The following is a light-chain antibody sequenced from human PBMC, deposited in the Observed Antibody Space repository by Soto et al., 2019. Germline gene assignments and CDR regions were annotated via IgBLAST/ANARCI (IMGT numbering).Light chain of an antibody. Sequence: QSVLTQPPSASGTPGQRVTISCSGASSNLGTNSVNWYQQLPGTAPKLLIYRDNHRPSGVPDRFSGSKSDTSASLAISGLQSEDEADYLCAAWDDSLNGYVFGTGTKLTVL. J-gene: IGLJ1*01. CDR3: AAWDDSLNGYV. CDR1: SSNLGTNS. CDR2: RDN. V-gene: IGLV1-44*01.